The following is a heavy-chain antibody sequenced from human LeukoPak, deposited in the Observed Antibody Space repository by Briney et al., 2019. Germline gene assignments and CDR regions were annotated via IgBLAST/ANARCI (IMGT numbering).Heavy chain of an antibody. J-gene: IGHJ4*02. CDR2: IRYDGSNK. D-gene: IGHD6-13*01. Sequence: PGGSLRLSCAASGFTFSSYGMHWVRQAPGKGLEWVAFIRYDGSNKYYADSVKGRFTVSRDNSKSTLYLQMNSLRAEDTAVYYCAKDSASSSFVDYWGQGTLVTVSS. CDR1: GFTFSSYG. CDR3: AKDSASSSFVDY. V-gene: IGHV3-30*02.